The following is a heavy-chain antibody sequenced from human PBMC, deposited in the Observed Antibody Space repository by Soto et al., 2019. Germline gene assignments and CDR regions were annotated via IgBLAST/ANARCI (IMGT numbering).Heavy chain of an antibody. CDR3: AGGRIVVAGSSAYYGMDV. Sequence: QVQLVQSGAEVKKPGASVKVSCKVSGYSFTGYFMHWVRQAPGQGLEWMGWINPNSGGRNFAQKFQGRVTITADESTSTAYMELSSLRSEDTAVYFCAGGRIVVAGSSAYYGMDVWGQGTTVTVSS. CDR2: INPNSGGR. J-gene: IGHJ6*02. D-gene: IGHD6-19*01. V-gene: IGHV1-2*02. CDR1: GYSFTGYF.